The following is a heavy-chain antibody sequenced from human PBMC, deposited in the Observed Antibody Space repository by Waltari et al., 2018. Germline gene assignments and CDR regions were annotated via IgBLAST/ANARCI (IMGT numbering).Heavy chain of an antibody. CDR1: GFTVSDIY. Sequence: DVQLVETGGGLIQPGGSLRLSCSVSGFTVSDIYMTWLRQAPEKGLEWVSVIYRGGNTYCAASVTGRFTISRDNINNILFLQLNNLRAEDTATYYCARIIRDGPSGFYGIAAFDLWGQGTMVTVSS. D-gene: IGHD3-22*01. J-gene: IGHJ3*01. CDR2: IYRGGNT. CDR3: ARIIRDGPSGFYGIAAFDL. V-gene: IGHV3-53*02.